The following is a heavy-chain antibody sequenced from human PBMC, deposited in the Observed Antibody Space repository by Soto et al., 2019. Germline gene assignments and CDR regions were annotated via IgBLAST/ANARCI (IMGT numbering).Heavy chain of an antibody. D-gene: IGHD3-22*01. CDR3: AASKGYYYDSSGYSVDY. CDR2: INPSGGST. J-gene: IGHJ4*02. Sequence: GASVKVSCKASGYTFTSYYMHWVRQAPGQGLEWMGIINPSGGSTSYAQKFQGRVTMTRDTSTSTVYMELSSLRSEDTAVYYCAASKGYYYDSSGYSVDYWGQGTLVTVSS. V-gene: IGHV1-46*01. CDR1: GYTFTSYY.